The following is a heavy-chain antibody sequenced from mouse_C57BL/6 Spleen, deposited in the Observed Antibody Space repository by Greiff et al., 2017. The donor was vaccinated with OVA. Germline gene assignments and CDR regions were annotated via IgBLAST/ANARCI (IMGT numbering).Heavy chain of an antibody. CDR1: GYTFTEYT. CDR2: FYPGSGSI. D-gene: IGHD1-1*01. V-gene: IGHV1-62-2*01. J-gene: IGHJ3*01. CDR3: ARHEFSYYYGSSPAWFAY. Sequence: QVQLKESGAELVKPGASVKLSCKASGYTFTEYTIHWVKQRSGQGLEWIGWFYPGSGSIKYNEKFKDKATLTADKSSSTVYMELSRLTSEDSAVYFCARHEFSYYYGSSPAWFAYWGQGTLVTVSA.